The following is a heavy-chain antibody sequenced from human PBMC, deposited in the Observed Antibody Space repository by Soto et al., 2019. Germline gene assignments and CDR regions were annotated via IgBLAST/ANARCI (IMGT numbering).Heavy chain of an antibody. CDR1: GFTFSSYA. CDR2: ISGSGDST. J-gene: IGHJ1*01. V-gene: IGHV3-23*01. Sequence: EVQLLESGGGLVQPGGSLRLSCAASGFTFSSYAMSWVRQAPGKGLEWVSGISGSGDSTYYADSVKGRFTISRDNSKNXXCLQMNSLRAEDTAVYYCAKGVPGIAVAGTGYFQHWGQGTLVTVSS. D-gene: IGHD6-19*01. CDR3: AKGVPGIAVAGTGYFQH.